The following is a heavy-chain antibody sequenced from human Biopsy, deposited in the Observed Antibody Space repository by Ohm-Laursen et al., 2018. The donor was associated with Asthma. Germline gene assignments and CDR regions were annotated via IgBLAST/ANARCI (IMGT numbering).Heavy chain of an antibody. V-gene: IGHV1-46*01. CDR3: ARRGITGTTLDY. D-gene: IGHD1-7*01. CDR1: GYTFTDYF. CDR2: INPSGGST. J-gene: IGHJ4*02. Sequence: SVKVSCKASGYTFTDYFMHWVRQAPGQGLEWMGIINPSGGSTSYAQKFQGRVTMTRDTSTSTVYMELSSLRSEDTAVYYCARRGITGTTLDYWGQGTLVTVSS.